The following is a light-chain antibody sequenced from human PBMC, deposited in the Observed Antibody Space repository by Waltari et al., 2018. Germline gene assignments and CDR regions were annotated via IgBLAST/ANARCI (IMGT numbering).Light chain of an antibody. CDR1: QNVYTW. V-gene: IGKV1-5*03. CDR3: QQYNTYWT. J-gene: IGKJ1*01. CDR2: KTS. Sequence: DIQMTQSPSTLSTSIGDRVTITCRASQNVYTWLAWYQQKPGKAPKLLVYKTSTLQSGVPSRFSGSVSGTHFTLTISSLQPDDFATYYCQQYNTYWTFGQGTKVE.